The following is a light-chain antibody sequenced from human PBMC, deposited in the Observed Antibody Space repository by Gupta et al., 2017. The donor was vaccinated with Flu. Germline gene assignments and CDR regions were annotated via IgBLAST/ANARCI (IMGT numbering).Light chain of an antibody. Sequence: PYSPSASVGDRVTITCQASQGISNYLNWYQQKPGKAPKLLIFDASNVEAGVPSRFSGSGYETHFTFAISILHPEDITTYYCQQEDSLPVTFGQGTRLEIK. CDR1: QGISNY. V-gene: IGKV1-33*01. CDR2: DAS. CDR3: QQEDSLPVT. J-gene: IGKJ5*01.